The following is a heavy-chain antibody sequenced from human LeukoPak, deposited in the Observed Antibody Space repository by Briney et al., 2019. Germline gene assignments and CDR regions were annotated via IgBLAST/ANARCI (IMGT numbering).Heavy chain of an antibody. CDR2: ISSSGSTI. J-gene: IGHJ5*02. CDR3: ARLGVGATKAPNWFDP. CDR1: GFTFSNAW. V-gene: IGHV3-48*04. D-gene: IGHD1-26*01. Sequence: GGSLRLSCAASGFTFSNAWMNWVRQAPGKGLEWVSYISSSGSTIYYADSVKGRFTISRDNAKNSLYLQMNSLRAEDTAVYYCARLGVGATKAPNWFDPWGQGTLVTVSS.